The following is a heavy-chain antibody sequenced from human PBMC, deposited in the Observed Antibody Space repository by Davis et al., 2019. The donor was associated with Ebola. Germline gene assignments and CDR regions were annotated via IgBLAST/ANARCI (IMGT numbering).Heavy chain of an antibody. V-gene: IGHV1-18*01. J-gene: IGHJ6*02. CDR2: ISAYNGNT. CDR3: ARDLSYSYYYHYYGMDV. Sequence: ASVTVSCKASGYTFTSYGISWVRQAPGQGLEWMGWISAYNGNTNYAQKLQGRVTMTTDTSTSTAYMELRSLRSDDTAVYYCARDLSYSYYYHYYGMDVWGQGTTVTVSS. CDR1: GYTFTSYG. D-gene: IGHD3-10*01.